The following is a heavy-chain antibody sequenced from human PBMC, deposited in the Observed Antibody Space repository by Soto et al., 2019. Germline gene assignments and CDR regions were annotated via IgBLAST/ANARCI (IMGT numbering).Heavy chain of an antibody. CDR3: ARGGGVGVAGSAAFDM. CDR2: INPATGAA. CDR1: GYPVTAYY. V-gene: IGHV1-2*06. D-gene: IGHD3-3*01. Sequence: QLHLVQSGAVVKKPGASVTVSCSASGYPVTAYYMHWVRQAPGRGLEWMGRINPATGAAKYTQTCQGRVTMARDASTSTDLMELSGLTSEDTAVSYCARGGGVGVAGSAAFDMWGQGTLVTVSS. J-gene: IGHJ3*02.